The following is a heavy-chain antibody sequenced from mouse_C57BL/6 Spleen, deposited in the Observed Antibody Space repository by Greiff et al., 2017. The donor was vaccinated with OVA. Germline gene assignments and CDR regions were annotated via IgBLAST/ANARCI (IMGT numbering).Heavy chain of an antibody. D-gene: IGHD4-1*01. CDR2: INPSNGGT. CDR3: ARADWEDYAMDY. J-gene: IGHJ4*01. Sequence: QVQLQQSGTELVKPGASVKLSCKASGYTFTSYWMHWVKQRPGQGLEWIGNINPSNGGTNYNEKFKSKATLTVDKSSSTAYMQLSSLTSEDSAVYYCARADWEDYAMDYWGQGTSVTVSS. V-gene: IGHV1-53*01. CDR1: GYTFTSYW.